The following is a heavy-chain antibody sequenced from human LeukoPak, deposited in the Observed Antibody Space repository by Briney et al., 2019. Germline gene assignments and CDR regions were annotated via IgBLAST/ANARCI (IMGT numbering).Heavy chain of an antibody. J-gene: IGHJ6*03. D-gene: IGHD3-3*01. CDR2: IKQDGSEK. CDR3: ARDQPRQGFWSGYYYMDV. V-gene: IGHV3-7*01. CDR1: GFTFRSYW. Sequence: RTGGSLRLSCAASGFTFRSYWMSWVRQAPGKGLEWVANIKQDGSEKYYVDSVKGRFTISRDNAKNSLYLQMDSLRAEDTAVYYCARDQPRQGFWSGYYYMDVWGKGTTVTASS.